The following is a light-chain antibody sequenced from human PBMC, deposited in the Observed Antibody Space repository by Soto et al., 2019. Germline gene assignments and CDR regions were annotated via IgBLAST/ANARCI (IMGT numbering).Light chain of an antibody. V-gene: IGLV2-14*01. CDR3: SSNTSSSTLI. CDR1: SSDVGAYNY. CDR2: EVS. J-gene: IGLJ2*01. Sequence: QSVLTQPASVSGSPGQSITISCTGSSSDVGAYNYVSWYQQHPGKAPKLMIYEVSNRPLGVSDRFSGSKSGNTASLTISGLQAEDEAYYYCSSNTSSSTLIFGGGTKVTVL.